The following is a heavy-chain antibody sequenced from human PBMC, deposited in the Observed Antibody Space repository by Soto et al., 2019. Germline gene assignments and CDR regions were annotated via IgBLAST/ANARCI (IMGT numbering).Heavy chain of an antibody. J-gene: IGHJ4*02. CDR3: ARDPWAADY. Sequence: EVQLVESGGGLVQPGGSLRLSCAASGFTVSTKYMSWVRQAPGKGLEWVSVIYSGGSTFYADSVRGRFTISRDNSKNTVNLPMSSLRAEDTAVYYCARDPWAADYWGQGTLVTVSS. V-gene: IGHV3-66*01. CDR1: GFTVSTKY. CDR2: IYSGGST. D-gene: IGHD3-16*01.